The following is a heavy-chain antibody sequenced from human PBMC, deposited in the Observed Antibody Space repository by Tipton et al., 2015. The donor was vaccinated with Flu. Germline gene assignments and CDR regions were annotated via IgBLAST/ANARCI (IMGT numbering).Heavy chain of an antibody. CDR3: ARGRGYCVTTTCRLPFDF. CDR2: IYSGGNT. V-gene: IGHV3-53*01. D-gene: IGHD2/OR15-2a*01. J-gene: IGHJ4*02. Sequence: VQLVQSGGDLIQPGGSLRLSCAVSGFSVTNNYMTWVRQAPGKGLEWVSVIYSGGNTFYSDSVKGRFTISRDDSKNTLYLQMNSLRGEDTAVYYCARGRGYCVTTTCRLPFDFWGQGKLVTVSS. CDR1: GFSVTNNY.